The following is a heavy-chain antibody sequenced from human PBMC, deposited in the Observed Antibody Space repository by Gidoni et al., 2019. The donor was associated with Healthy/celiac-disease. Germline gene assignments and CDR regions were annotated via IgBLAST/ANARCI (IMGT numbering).Heavy chain of an antibody. Sequence: EVQLVESGGGLVQPGGSLRLSCAASGFTFSSYWMHWVRQAPGKGLVWVSRINSDGSSTSYADSVKGRFTISRDNAKNTLYLQMNSLRAEDTAVYYCARAETYDFWSGYYLVGYYMDVWGKGTTVTVSS. J-gene: IGHJ6*03. V-gene: IGHV3-74*01. CDR1: GFTFSSYW. D-gene: IGHD3-3*01. CDR3: ARAETYDFWSGYYLVGYYMDV. CDR2: INSDGSST.